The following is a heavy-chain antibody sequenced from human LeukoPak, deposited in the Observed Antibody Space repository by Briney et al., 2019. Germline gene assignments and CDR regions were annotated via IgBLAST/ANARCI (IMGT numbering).Heavy chain of an antibody. J-gene: IGHJ4*02. V-gene: IGHV4-38-2*01. CDR2: IYRGETT. CDR3: ARSSSFDY. D-gene: IGHD3-10*01. Sequence: SETLSLTCAVSGYSISSAYYWGWIRQPPGKGLERIGSIYRGETTYYNPSLKSRVTISLDTSKNQFSLNLTSVTAADTAVYYCARSSSFDYWGQGTLVTVSS. CDR1: GYSISSAYY.